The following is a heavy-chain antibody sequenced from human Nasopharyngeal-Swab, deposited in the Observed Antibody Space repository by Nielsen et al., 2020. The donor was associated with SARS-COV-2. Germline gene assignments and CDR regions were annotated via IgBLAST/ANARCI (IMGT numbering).Heavy chain of an antibody. CDR3: ARGSVAGPFAY. V-gene: IGHV3-33*01. J-gene: IGHJ4*02. Sequence: WIRQPPGKGLEWVAIIWYDGNNKYYGDSVKGRFTISRDNSKNTLYLQMNSLRAEDSAVYYCARGSVAGPFAYWGQGTLVTVSS. CDR2: IWYDGNNK. D-gene: IGHD6-19*01.